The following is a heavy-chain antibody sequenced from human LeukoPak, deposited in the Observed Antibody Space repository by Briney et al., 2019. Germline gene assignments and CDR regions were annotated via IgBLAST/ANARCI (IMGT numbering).Heavy chain of an antibody. CDR3: ASASSHRIAAGGDY. V-gene: IGHV3-74*01. CDR2: INSDGSSR. CDR1: GFTFSNYW. D-gene: IGHD6-13*01. J-gene: IGHJ4*02. Sequence: GGSLRLSCAASGFTFSNYWMHWVRQAPGKGRGWVSRINSDGSSRNYADSVKGRFTISRDNAKNTLYLQMNSLRAEDTAVYYCASASSHRIAAGGDYWGQGTLVTVSS.